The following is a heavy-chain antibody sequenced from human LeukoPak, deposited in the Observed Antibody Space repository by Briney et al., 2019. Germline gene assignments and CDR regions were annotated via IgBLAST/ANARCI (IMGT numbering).Heavy chain of an antibody. CDR2: TYYRSKWYN. CDR3: ARASGGSTSGAFDI. Sequence: SQTLSLTCALSGDSFSSNSAAWNWVRQSPSRSLEWLGRTYYRSKWYNDYAVSVKSRITINPDTSKNQFSLQLNSVTPEDTAVYYCARASGGSTSGAFDIWGQGTMVTVSS. D-gene: IGHD1-26*01. V-gene: IGHV6-1*01. J-gene: IGHJ3*02. CDR1: GDSFSSNSAA.